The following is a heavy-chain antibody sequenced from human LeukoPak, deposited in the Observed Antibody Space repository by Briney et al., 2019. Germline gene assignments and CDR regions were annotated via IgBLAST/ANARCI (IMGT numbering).Heavy chain of an antibody. J-gene: IGHJ4*02. V-gene: IGHV1-46*01. D-gene: IGHD2-15*01. CDR1: GYTFTSYY. CDR2: INPSGGTT. CDR3: ARDYLKVVVAGTAPSAGHMDY. Sequence: ASVKVSCKASGYTFTSYYMHWVRQAPGQGLEWMGIINPSGGTTSYAQKFQGRVTMTRDASTSTVYMELSSLRSEDMAVYYCARDYLKVVVAGTAPSAGHMDYWGQGTLVTVSA.